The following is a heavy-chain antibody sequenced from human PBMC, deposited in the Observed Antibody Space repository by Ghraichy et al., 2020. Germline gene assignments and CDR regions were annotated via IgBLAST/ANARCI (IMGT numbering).Heavy chain of an antibody. CDR2: ISRTSDI. D-gene: IGHD2-21*01. V-gene: IGHV3-21*01. J-gene: IGHJ4*02. CDR3: ARACGGDCYLSDY. CDR1: GFTFSSYA. Sequence: LSLTCAASGFTFSSYAMNWVRQAPGKGLEWVSSISRTSDIYYAASVRGRFTISRDDAKNSLYLQMSSLRAEDTGVYYCARACGGDCYLSDYWGQGTLVTVSS.